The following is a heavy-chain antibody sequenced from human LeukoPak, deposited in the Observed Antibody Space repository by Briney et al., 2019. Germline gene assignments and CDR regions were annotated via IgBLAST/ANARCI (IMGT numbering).Heavy chain of an antibody. J-gene: IGHJ4*02. D-gene: IGHD6-6*01. V-gene: IGHV1-18*01. CDR2: ISAYNGNT. Sequence: AAVKVSCKASGYTFTSYGISWLRQAPAQGLEWMGWISAYNGNTNNAQKLQGRVTITTDTSTSTAYMGVRSLRSDVTAVYYCARDGPYSSSSGVFDYWGQGTLVTVSS. CDR1: GYTFTSYG. CDR3: ARDGPYSSSSGVFDY.